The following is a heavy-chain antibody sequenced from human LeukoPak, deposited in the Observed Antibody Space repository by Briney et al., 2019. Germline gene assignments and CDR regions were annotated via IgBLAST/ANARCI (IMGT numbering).Heavy chain of an antibody. CDR1: GFTFSNYG. CDR3: AKEYYYDSSGYFDY. V-gene: IGHV3-33*06. D-gene: IGHD3-22*01. J-gene: IGHJ4*02. Sequence: GGSLRLSCAASGFTFSNYGMHWVRQAPGKGLEWVAVIWYDGSNKYYADSVKGRFTISRDNSKNTLYLQMNSLRAEDTAVYYCAKEYYYDSSGYFDYWGQGTLVTVSS. CDR2: IWYDGSNK.